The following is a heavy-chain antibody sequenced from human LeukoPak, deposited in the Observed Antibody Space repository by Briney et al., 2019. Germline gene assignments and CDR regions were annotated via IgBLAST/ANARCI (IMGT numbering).Heavy chain of an antibody. Sequence: GGSLRLSCAASGFTFSRYWMSWVRQAPGKGLEWVANIKQDGSETYYVDSVKGRFTISRDNAKNSLYLQMNSLRAEDTAVYYCASNYCGRGSCYPNWFDPWGQGTLVTVSS. CDR2: IKQDGSET. J-gene: IGHJ5*02. D-gene: IGHD2-15*01. V-gene: IGHV3-7*01. CDR3: ASNYCGRGSCYPNWFDP. CDR1: GFTFSRYW.